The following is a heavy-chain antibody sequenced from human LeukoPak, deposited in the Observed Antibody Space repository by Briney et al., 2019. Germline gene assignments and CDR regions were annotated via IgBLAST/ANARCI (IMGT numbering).Heavy chain of an antibody. D-gene: IGHD5-18*01. V-gene: IGHV4-59*02. Sequence: SETLSLTCTVSGGSVSSYYWSWIRLPPGKGLEWIGYIYYTGATYYNPSLKSRVTISLDTSKNQFSLKLSSVTAADAAVYYCARAGYSYGTGYYFDYWGQGALVTVSS. J-gene: IGHJ4*02. CDR3: ARAGYSYGTGYYFDY. CDR1: GGSVSSYY. CDR2: IYYTGAT.